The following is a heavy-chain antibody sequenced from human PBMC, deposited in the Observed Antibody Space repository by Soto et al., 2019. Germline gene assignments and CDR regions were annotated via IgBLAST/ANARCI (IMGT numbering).Heavy chain of an antibody. CDR2: TNGNLGTG. J-gene: IGHJ4*02. Sequence: QVQLVQSGAEVKRPGSSVKVSCKASGGTFSSYPISWVRQAPGQGLEWMGGTNGNLGTGNYAQKFRGRLTITTDISTTTAYMVLSSLTSEDTAVYYCARRDSHGYFRYFDNWGQGTLVTVSS. D-gene: IGHD4-17*01. CDR3: ARRDSHGYFRYFDN. V-gene: IGHV1-69*06. CDR1: GGTFSSYP.